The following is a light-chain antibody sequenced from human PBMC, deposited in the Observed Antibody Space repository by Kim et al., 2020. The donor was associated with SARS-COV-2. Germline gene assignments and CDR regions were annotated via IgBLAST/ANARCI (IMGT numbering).Light chain of an antibody. CDR1: QSIISW. J-gene: IGKJ1*01. Sequence: DIQMTQSPSTLSASVGDTVTLTCRASQSIISWLAWYQQKPGKAPKLLIYKASILESGVTSRFSGSGSATEFILTISTLPPHEFATYNCQQVKTEPWTFGQGAKVDSK. V-gene: IGKV1-5*03. CDR2: KAS. CDR3: QQVKTEPWT.